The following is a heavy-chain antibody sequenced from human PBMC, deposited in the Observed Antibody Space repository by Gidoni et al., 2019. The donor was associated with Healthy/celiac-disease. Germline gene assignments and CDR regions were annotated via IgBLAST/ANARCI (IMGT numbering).Heavy chain of an antibody. D-gene: IGHD3-3*01. CDR2: IGGSGGST. V-gene: IGHV3-23*01. CDR3: ATEDDFWSGYYFDY. Sequence: EVQLLESGGGLVQPGGSLRLSCSASGFTFSSYAMSWVRQAPGKGLEWVSAIGGSGGSTYYADSVKGRFTISRDNSKNTLYLQMNSLRAEDTAVYYCATEDDFWSGYYFDYWGQGTLVTVSS. J-gene: IGHJ4*02. CDR1: GFTFSSYA.